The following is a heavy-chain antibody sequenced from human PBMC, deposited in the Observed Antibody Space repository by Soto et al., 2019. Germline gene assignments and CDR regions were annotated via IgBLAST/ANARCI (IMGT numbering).Heavy chain of an antibody. CDR3: ARGDSNSWSDY. CDR1: GFTVDSYS. J-gene: IGHJ4*02. V-gene: IGHV3-30*05. CDR2: ITSNGTNI. D-gene: IGHD6-13*01. Sequence: GGSLRLSCAAAGFTVDSYSINWVRQAPGKGLEWVSVITSNGTNIFYADSVRGRFTISRDNSKNTLSLQLNSLRPEDTAVYYCARGDSNSWSDYWGQGTLVTVSS.